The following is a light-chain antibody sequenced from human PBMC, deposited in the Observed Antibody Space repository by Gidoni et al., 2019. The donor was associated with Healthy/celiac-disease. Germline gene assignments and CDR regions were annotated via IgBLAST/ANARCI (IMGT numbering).Light chain of an antibody. CDR1: QSISSY. CDR2: AAS. V-gene: IGKV1-39*01. J-gene: IGKJ4*01. Sequence: DIQMTQSPSSLSASVGDRVTITCRARQSISSYLNLYQQKPGKAPKLLIYAASSLQSGVPSRFSGSGSGTDFTLTISSLQPEDFATYYCQQSYSTPQELTFGGGTKVEIK. CDR3: QQSYSTPQELT.